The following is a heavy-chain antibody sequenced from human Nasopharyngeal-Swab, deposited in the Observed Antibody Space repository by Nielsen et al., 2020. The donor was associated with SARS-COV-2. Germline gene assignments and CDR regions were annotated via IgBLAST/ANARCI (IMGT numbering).Heavy chain of an antibody. J-gene: IGHJ3*02. CDR3: ARVLTGPHDAFDI. CDR2: LYYSGST. D-gene: IGHD3-9*01. Sequence: PGKGLEWIGYLYYSGSTFYNPSLKSRATISLDTSKNQLSLKLNSVTAADTAVYYCARVLTGPHDAFDIWGQGTMGTVSS. V-gene: IGHV4-59*13.